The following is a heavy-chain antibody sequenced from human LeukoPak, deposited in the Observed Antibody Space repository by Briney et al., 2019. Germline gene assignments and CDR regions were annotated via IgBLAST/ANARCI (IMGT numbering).Heavy chain of an antibody. CDR3: ARVLEPYAFDI. CDR2: IYTSGST. J-gene: IGHJ3*02. Sequence: PSETLSLTCTVSGGSISSGSYYWSWIRQPAGKGLEWIGRIYTSGSTNYNPSLKSRVTISIDTSKNQFSLKLSSVTAADTAVYYCARVLEPYAFDIWGQGTMVTVSS. CDR1: GGSISSGSYY. V-gene: IGHV4-61*02. D-gene: IGHD1-1*01.